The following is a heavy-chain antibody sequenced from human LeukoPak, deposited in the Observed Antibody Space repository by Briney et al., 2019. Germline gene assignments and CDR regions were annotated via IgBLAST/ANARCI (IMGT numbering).Heavy chain of an antibody. CDR1: GFTFDDYA. J-gene: IGHJ4*02. V-gene: IGHV3-9*01. CDR3: AKDIGYFDY. Sequence: GRSLRLSCAASGFTFDDYATHWVRQAPGKGLEWVSGISWNSGSIGYADSVKGRFTISRDNAKNSLYLQMNSLRAEDTALYYCAKDIGYFDYWGQGTLVTVST. CDR2: ISWNSGSI.